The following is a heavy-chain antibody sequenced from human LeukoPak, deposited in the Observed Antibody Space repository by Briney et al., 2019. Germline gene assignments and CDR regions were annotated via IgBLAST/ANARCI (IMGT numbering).Heavy chain of an antibody. D-gene: IGHD4-11*01. J-gene: IGHJ6*03. CDR3: ARDSYSNYSYYYYYMDV. CDR2: IYTSGST. V-gene: IGHV4-4*07. Sequence: SETLSLTCTVSGGSISSYYWSWIQQPAGKGLEWIGRIYTSGSTNYNPSLKSRVTMSVDTSKNQFSLKLSSVTAADTAVYYCARDSYSNYSYYYYYMDVWGKGTTVTVSS. CDR1: GGSISSYY.